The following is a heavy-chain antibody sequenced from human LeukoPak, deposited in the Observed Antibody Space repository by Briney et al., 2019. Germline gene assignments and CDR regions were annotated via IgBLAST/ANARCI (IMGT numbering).Heavy chain of an antibody. Sequence: PGGSLRLSCAASGFTFSSYGMHWVRQGPAQGLGWVAVISYDGSNKYYADSVKGRFTISRDNSKNTLYLQMNSLRAEDTAVYYCAKSGYYDILTGYSLYYFDYWGQGTLVTVSS. CDR3: AKSGYYDILTGYSLYYFDY. CDR1: GFTFSSYG. D-gene: IGHD3-9*01. J-gene: IGHJ4*02. CDR2: ISYDGSNK. V-gene: IGHV3-30*18.